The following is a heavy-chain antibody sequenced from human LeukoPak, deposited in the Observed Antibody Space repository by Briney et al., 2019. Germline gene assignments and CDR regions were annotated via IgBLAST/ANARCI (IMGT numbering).Heavy chain of an antibody. CDR2: INYSGST. Sequence: PSETLSLTCAVYGGSFSGYYWSWLRQPPGKGLEWIGEINYSGSTNYNPSLKSRVTISVDTSKNQFSLKLSSVTAADTAVYYCAGAEQLVRWGSYYYYGMDVWGQGTTVTVSS. CDR3: AGAEQLVRWGSYYYYGMDV. D-gene: IGHD6-6*01. CDR1: GGSFSGYY. V-gene: IGHV4-34*01. J-gene: IGHJ6*02.